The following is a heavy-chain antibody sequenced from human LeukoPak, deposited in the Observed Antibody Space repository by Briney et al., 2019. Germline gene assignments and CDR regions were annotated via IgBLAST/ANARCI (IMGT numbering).Heavy chain of an antibody. D-gene: IGHD6-19*01. CDR2: IKEDGSVK. V-gene: IGHV3-7*03. CDR1: GVTLSTYW. J-gene: IGHJ4*02. CDR3: AREYTSGWYDY. Sequence: GGSLRLSCVASGVTLSTYWMNWVRQAPGKGLEWVANIKEDGSVKQYVVSVRGRFTISRDNAQNSVHLQMNSLRVEDTAVYYCAREYTSGWYDYWGQGILVTVSS.